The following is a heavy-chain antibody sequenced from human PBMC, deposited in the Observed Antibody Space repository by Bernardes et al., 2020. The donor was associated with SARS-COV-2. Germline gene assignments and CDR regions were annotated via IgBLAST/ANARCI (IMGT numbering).Heavy chain of an antibody. CDR2: IYYSGTT. Sequence: SETLSLTCTVSGGSISSSYWTWIRQPPGKGLEWIGYIYYSGTTNYNPSLKSRVTISVDTSKNQFSLRLSSVTAADTAVYYCASTGTMNEVDYWGQGTLVTVSS. V-gene: IGHV4-59*01. CDR3: ASTGTMNEVDY. J-gene: IGHJ4*02. D-gene: IGHD3-22*01. CDR1: GGSISSSY.